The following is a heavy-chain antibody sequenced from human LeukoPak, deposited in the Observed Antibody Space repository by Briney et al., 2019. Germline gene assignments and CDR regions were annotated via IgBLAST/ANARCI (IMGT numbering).Heavy chain of an antibody. CDR2: ISYNSDTI. J-gene: IGHJ2*01. Sequence: GRSLRLPCAASGFTFDGYAMHWVRQAPGKGLEWVSGISYNSDTIAYADSVKGRFTISRDNAKNSLYLQMNSLRAEDTALYYCAKDYCGGDCYSGWYFDLWGRGTLVTVSS. D-gene: IGHD2-21*02. CDR3: AKDYCGGDCYSGWYFDL. V-gene: IGHV3-9*01. CDR1: GFTFDGYA.